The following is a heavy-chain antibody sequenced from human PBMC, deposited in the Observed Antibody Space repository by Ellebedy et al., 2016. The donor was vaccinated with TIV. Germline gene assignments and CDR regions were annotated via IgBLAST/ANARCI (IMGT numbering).Heavy chain of an antibody. CDR2: SKSKADGGAT. J-gene: IGHJ4*02. CDR3: TKNLRWEDEKDY. CDR1: GFSFSNYA. Sequence: GESLKISCEASGFSFSNYAMHWVRQAPGKGLEWVGRSKSKADGGATDFAAPVRGRFTISRDDSKDTLYLQMNSLKTEDTAVYYCTKNLRWEDEKDYWGQGTLVTVSS. D-gene: IGHD1-26*01. V-gene: IGHV3-15*01.